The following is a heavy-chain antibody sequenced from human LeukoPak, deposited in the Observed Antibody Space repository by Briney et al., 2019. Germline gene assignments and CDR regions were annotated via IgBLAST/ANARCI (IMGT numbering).Heavy chain of an antibody. CDR1: GGSISSYY. Sequence: SETLSLTCTVSGGSISSYYWSWIRQPPGKGLEWIGYIYSSGTTNYNPSLKSRVTISLDTSKNQFSLKLSSVTAADTAVYYCARSTMYSSSWYDYFDYWGQGTLVTVSS. V-gene: IGHV4-59*01. CDR3: ARSTMYSSSWYDYFDY. D-gene: IGHD6-13*01. J-gene: IGHJ4*02. CDR2: IYSSGTT.